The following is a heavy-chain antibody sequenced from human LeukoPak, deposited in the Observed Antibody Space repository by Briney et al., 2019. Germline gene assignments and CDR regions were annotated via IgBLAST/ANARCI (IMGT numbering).Heavy chain of an antibody. V-gene: IGHV4-39*01. Sequence: PSETLSLTCTVSGGSISSRSYYWGWIRQPPGKGLVWIGKISDSGNSYYSPSLRSRVTISIDTSKNQFSLKLSSVTATDTAVYYCARGRGDSSGYLLVHRPLYYFDYWGQGTLVTVSS. D-gene: IGHD3-22*01. CDR1: GGSISSRSYY. J-gene: IGHJ4*02. CDR3: ARGRGDSSGYLLVHRPLYYFDY. CDR2: ISDSGNS.